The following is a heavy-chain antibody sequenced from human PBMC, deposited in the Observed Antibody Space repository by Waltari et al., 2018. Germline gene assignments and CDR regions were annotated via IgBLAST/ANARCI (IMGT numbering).Heavy chain of an antibody. CDR2: INQSGST. J-gene: IGHJ4*02. D-gene: IGHD2-15*01. V-gene: IGHV4-34*01. CDR3: ARGSPYCSGGSCYGGEYGY. CDR1: GGSFSGYY. Sequence: QVQLQQWGAGLLKPSETLSLTCAVYGGSFSGYYWSWIRQPPGQGLEWIGEINQSGSTNYHPSLKSRVTISVDTSKNQFSLKLSSVTAADTAVYYCARGSPYCSGGSCYGGEYGYWGQGTLVTVSS.